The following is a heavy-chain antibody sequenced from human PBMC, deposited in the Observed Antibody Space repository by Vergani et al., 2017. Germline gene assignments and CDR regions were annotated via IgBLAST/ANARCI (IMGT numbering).Heavy chain of an antibody. CDR1: GYSISSGYY. J-gene: IGHJ5*02. V-gene: IGHV4-38-2*01. CDR3: ARSRQQLVRGYNWFDH. D-gene: IGHD6-13*01. CDR2: IYHNGST. Sequence: QVQLQESGPGLVKPSETLSLTCAVSGYSISSGYYWGWIRQPPGKGLEWIGSIYHNGSTYYNPYLKSRVTISVDTSKNQFSLKLGSVTAADTAVYYCARSRQQLVRGYNWFDHWGQGTLVTVSS.